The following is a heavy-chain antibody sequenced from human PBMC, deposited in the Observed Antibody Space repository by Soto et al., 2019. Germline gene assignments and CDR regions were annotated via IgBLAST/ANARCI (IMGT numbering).Heavy chain of an antibody. CDR3: ARVASGYFDWLLYDYFDY. J-gene: IGHJ4*02. Sequence: GGSLRLPCAASGFTFSSYSMNWVRQAPGKGLEWVSYISSSSSTIYYADSAKGRFTISRDNAKNSLYLQMNSLRAEDTAVYYCARVASGYFDWLLYDYFDYWGQGTLVTVSS. CDR2: ISSSSSTI. D-gene: IGHD3-9*01. V-gene: IGHV3-48*01. CDR1: GFTFSSYS.